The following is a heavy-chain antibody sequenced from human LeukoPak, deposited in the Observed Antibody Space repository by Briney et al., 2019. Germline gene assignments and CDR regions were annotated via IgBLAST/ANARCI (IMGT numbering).Heavy chain of an antibody. J-gene: IGHJ4*02. V-gene: IGHV4-38-2*01. D-gene: IGHD3-16*01. CDR3: ARYTGSIWGFSFDY. Sequence: SETLSLTCAVSGYSISSGYYWSWIRQPAGKALEWIATIHHTGVTYYNPSLKSRATISVDTSKNQISLRLNSMTAAGTAVYYCARYTGSIWGFSFDYWGLGTLVTVSS. CDR1: GYSISSGYY. CDR2: IHHTGVT.